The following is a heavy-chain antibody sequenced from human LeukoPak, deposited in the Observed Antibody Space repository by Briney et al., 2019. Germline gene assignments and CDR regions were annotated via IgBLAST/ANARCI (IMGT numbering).Heavy chain of an antibody. CDR3: TTIRPGY. CDR2: IKDGGTTT. V-gene: IGHV3-74*01. D-gene: IGHD5-12*01. Sequence: GGSLRLSCAASGFTFISDWMHCVRQVPGMGLVWVARIKDGGTTTDYADSVKGRFTISRDDAKNTLYLQMNSLRAEDTAVYYCTTIRPGYWGQGILVTVSP. J-gene: IGHJ4*02. CDR1: GFTFISDW.